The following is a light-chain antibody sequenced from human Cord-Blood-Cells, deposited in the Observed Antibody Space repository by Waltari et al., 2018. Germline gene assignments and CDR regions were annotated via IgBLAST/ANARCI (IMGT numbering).Light chain of an antibody. J-gene: IGKJ2*01. Sequence: DIQMTQSPSSLSASVGDRVTITCRASQSISSYLNWYQQKPGKAPKLLIYAASSLQSGVPSRFSGSGSGTDFTLTISSLQPEDVATYYCQQSYSTPYTFGQWTKLEIK. CDR3: QQSYSTPYT. CDR1: QSISSY. CDR2: AAS. V-gene: IGKV1-39*01.